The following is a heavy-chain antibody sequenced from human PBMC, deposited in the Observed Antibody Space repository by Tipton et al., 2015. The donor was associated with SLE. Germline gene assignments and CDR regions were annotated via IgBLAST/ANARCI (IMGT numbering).Heavy chain of an antibody. CDR2: VRFDGSDT. CDR1: GFSFSSYG. J-gene: IGHJ3*01. CDR3: AKDCLGIEFDPGAFDL. D-gene: IGHD2/OR15-2a*01. Sequence: SLRLSCAASGFSFSSYGMHWVRQAPGKGLEWVAFVRFDGSDTYYGDSVKGRFSISRDNAKNTLYLQMNSLRPEDTAVYYCAKDCLGIEFDPGAFDLWGQGAVVSVSS. V-gene: IGHV3-30*02.